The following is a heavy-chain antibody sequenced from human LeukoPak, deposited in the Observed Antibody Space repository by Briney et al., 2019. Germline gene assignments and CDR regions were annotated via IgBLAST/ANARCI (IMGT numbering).Heavy chain of an antibody. CDR3: ARSITVTSVRPGRDAFDI. CDR1: GFTFSSYA. Sequence: GGSLRLSCAASGFTFSSYAMSWVRQAPGKGLEWVSAISGSGGSTYYADSVKGRFTISRDNSKNTLYLQMNSLRAEDTAVYYCARSITVTSVRPGRDAFDIWGQGTMVTVSS. J-gene: IGHJ3*02. V-gene: IGHV3-23*01. CDR2: ISGSGGST. D-gene: IGHD3-22*01.